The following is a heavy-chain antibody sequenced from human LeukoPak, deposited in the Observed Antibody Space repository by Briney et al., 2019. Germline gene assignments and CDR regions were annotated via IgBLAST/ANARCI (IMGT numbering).Heavy chain of an antibody. J-gene: IGHJ3*02. V-gene: IGHV3-21*01. CDR1: GFTLSSYS. D-gene: IGHD6-6*01. CDR2: ISSSSSYI. CDR3: ARDFVLLYYSSSSRDAFDI. Sequence: GGSLRLSCAASGFTLSSYSMNWVRQAPGKGLEWVSSISSSSSYIYYADSVKGRFTISRDNAKNSLYLQMNSLRAEDTAVYYCARDFVLLYYSSSSRDAFDIWGQGTMVTVSS.